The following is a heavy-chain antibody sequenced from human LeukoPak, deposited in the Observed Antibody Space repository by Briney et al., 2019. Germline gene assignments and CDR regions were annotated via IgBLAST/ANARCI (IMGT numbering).Heavy chain of an antibody. Sequence: SETLSLTCTVSGGSISSGGYYWSWIRQHPGKGLEWIGYIYYSGSTYYNPSLKSRVTISVDTSKNQFFLKLNSVTAADTAVYYCAKERALGGRYYYFDYWGQGTLVTVSS. J-gene: IGHJ4*02. CDR1: GGSISSGGYY. V-gene: IGHV4-31*03. CDR2: IYYSGST. D-gene: IGHD1-26*01. CDR3: AKERALGGRYYYFDY.